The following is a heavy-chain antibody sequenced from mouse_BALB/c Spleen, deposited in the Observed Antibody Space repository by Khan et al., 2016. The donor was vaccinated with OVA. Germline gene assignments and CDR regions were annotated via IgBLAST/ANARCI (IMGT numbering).Heavy chain of an antibody. V-gene: IGHV1S135*01. CDR3: TRLGTTGWFAY. Sequence: VQLKQSGPELMKPGASVKISCKASGYSFTNYYIHWVKQSHGQSLEWIGYIDPFNGGTNYNQKFKGMATLTVDKSSSTAYMHLSSLTSEDSAVYYGTRLGTTGWFAYWGQGTLVTVSA. CDR2: IDPFNGGT. D-gene: IGHD2-13*01. J-gene: IGHJ3*01. CDR1: GYSFTNYY.